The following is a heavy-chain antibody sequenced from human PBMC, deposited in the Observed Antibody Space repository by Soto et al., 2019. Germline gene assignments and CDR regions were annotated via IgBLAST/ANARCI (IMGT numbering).Heavy chain of an antibody. D-gene: IGHD3-10*01. V-gene: IGHV4-34*01. J-gene: IGHJ3*02. Sequence: SETLSLTCAVYGGSFSGYYWSWIRQPPGKGLEWIGEINHSGSTNYNPSLKSRVTISVDTSKNQFSLKLSSVTAADTAVYYCARVLTYYYGSGSSRHAFDIWGQGTMVTVSS. CDR1: GGSFSGYY. CDR2: INHSGST. CDR3: ARVLTYYYGSGSSRHAFDI.